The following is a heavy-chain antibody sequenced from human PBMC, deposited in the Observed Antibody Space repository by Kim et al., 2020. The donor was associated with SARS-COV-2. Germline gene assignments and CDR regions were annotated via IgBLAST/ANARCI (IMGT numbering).Heavy chain of an antibody. CDR2: ISYDGSNK. Sequence: GGSLRLSCAASGFTFSSYAMHWVRQAPGKGLEWVAVISYDGSNKYYADSVKGRFTISRDNSKNTLYLQMNSLRAEDTAVYYCASPLCSSTSCYTRGDAF. CDR3: ASPLCSSTSCYTRGDAF. V-gene: IGHV3-30-3*01. CDR1: GFTFSSYA. D-gene: IGHD2-2*02. J-gene: IGHJ3*01.